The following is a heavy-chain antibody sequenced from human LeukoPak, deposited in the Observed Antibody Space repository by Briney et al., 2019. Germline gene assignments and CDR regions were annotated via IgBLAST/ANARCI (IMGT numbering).Heavy chain of an antibody. CDR2: IYPGDSDT. J-gene: IGHJ4*02. CDR1: GYSFTSYW. Sequence: GESLKISCKGSGYSFTSYWIAWVRQMAGKGLEWMGIIYPGDSDTRYSPSFRGQVTISADKSISTAYLRWSSLEASGTAMYYCARLMVGATSPFDYLGQGTLVTVSS. V-gene: IGHV5-51*01. CDR3: ARLMVGATSPFDY. D-gene: IGHD1-26*01.